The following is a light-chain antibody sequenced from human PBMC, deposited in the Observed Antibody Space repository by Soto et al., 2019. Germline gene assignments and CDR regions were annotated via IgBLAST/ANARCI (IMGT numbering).Light chain of an antibody. CDR2: DAS. CDR3: QQRKSWSPLT. CDR1: QSVNIY. V-gene: IGKV3-11*01. J-gene: IGKJ4*01. Sequence: ETVLTQSPATLSLSPGERATLSCRASQSVNIYLAWYQQKPGQAPRLLIYDASNRDTGTPARFSGSGSGTDFTLTSSSLEPEDFAVYYCQQRKSWSPLTFGGGTKVEI.